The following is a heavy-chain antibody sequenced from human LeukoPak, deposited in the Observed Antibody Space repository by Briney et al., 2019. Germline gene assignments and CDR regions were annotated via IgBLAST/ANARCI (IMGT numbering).Heavy chain of an antibody. V-gene: IGHV1-69*13. J-gene: IGHJ4*01. CDR3: ARGKQRLARYYFDY. CDR1: GGTFSSYA. CDR2: IIPIFGTA. D-gene: IGHD6-25*01. Sequence: GASVKVSCKASGGTFSSYAISWVRQAPGQGLEWMGGIIPIFGTANYAQKFQGRVTITADESTSIAYMELSSLRSEDTAVYYCARGKQRLARYYFDYWGQGTLVTVSS.